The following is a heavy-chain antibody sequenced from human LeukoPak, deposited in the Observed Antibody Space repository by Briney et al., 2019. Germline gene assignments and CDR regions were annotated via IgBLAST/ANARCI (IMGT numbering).Heavy chain of an antibody. CDR1: GGSISSSKW. CDR2: IYHSGST. V-gene: IGHV4-4*02. CDR3: ARNHESSGKYAGTYDY. Sequence: SGTLSLTCAVSGGSISSSKWWSWVRQPPGKGLEWIGEIYHSGSTNYNPSLKSRITISVDKSKNQLSLKLSSVTAADTAVYYCARNHESSGKYAGTYDYWGQGTLVTVSS. D-gene: IGHD3-22*01. J-gene: IGHJ4*02.